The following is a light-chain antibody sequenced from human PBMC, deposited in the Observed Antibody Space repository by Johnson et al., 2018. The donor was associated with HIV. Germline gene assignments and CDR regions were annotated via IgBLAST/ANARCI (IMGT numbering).Light chain of an antibody. CDR1: SSNIGNNY. J-gene: IGLJ1*01. Sequence: QSVLTQSPSVSAAPGQKVTISCSGSSSNIGNNYVSWYQQLPGTAPKLLIYDNNQRPSGIPDRFSGSKSGTSATLALTGLPTGDEADYSCGTWVSSLSAEAVFGSGTKVTVL. CDR2: DNN. CDR3: GTWVSSLSAEAV. V-gene: IGLV1-51*01.